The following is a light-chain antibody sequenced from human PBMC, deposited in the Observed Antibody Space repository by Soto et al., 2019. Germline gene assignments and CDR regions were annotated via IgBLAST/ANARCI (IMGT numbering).Light chain of an antibody. V-gene: IGKV3-20*01. CDR2: GTS. CDR3: QQYGSSSWT. CDR1: QSVSSSY. Sequence: EVVLTQSPGALSLSPGERATLSCRASQSVSSSYLAWYQQKPGQAPRLLIYGTSSRATGIPDRFSGSGSGTDFTLTISRLEPEDFAVYYCQQYGSSSWTXGQGTKVE. J-gene: IGKJ1*01.